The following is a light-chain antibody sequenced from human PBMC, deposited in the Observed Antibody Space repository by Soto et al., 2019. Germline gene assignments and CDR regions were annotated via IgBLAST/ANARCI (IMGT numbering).Light chain of an antibody. V-gene: IGKV1-33*01. CDR1: QDISNY. CDR2: DAS. J-gene: IGKJ4*01. CDR3: QQYDNFPLT. Sequence: DIQMTQSPSSLSASVGDRVTITCQASQDISNYLNWYQQKPGKAPKLLIYDASNLETGVPSRFSGSGSGTDFTFTISSLQPEDTATYYCQQYDNFPLTFGGGTKMEIK.